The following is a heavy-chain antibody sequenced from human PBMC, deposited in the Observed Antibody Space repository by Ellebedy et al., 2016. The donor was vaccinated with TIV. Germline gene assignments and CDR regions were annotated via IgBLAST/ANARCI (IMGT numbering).Heavy chain of an antibody. V-gene: IGHV3-30-3*01. CDR2: ISYDGSNK. Sequence: GESLKISCAASGFTFSSYAMHWVRQAPGKGLEWVAVISYDGSNKYYADSVKGRFTVSRDNSKNTLYLQMNSLRAEDTAVYYCARGGYGSHYYYYYYMDVWGKGTTVTVSS. J-gene: IGHJ6*03. D-gene: IGHD3-10*01. CDR1: GFTFSSYA. CDR3: ARGGYGSHYYYYYYMDV.